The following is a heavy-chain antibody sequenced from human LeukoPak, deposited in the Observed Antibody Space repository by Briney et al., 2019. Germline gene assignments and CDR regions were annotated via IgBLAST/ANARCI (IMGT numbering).Heavy chain of an antibody. CDR3: ARTSDSVNWYFDL. J-gene: IGHJ2*01. CDR1: GGSISSGGYS. D-gene: IGHD2-15*01. Sequence: SETLSLTCTVSGGSISSGGYSWSWIRQPPGKGLEWIGYIYHSGSTYYNPSLKSRVTISVDTSKNQFSLKLSSVTAADTAVYYCARTSDSVNWYFDLWGRGTLVTVS. CDR2: IYHSGST. V-gene: IGHV4-30-2*02.